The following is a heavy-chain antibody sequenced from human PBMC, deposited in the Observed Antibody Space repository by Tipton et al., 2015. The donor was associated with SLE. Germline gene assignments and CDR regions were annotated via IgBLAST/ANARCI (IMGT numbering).Heavy chain of an antibody. CDR1: GGSFSGYY. D-gene: IGHD6-13*01. CDR3: ARGYSSSWYSFDY. V-gene: IGHV4-34*01. J-gene: IGHJ4*02. Sequence: TLSLTCAVYGGSFSGYYWSWIRQPPGKGLEWIGEINHSGSTNYNPSLKSRVTISVDTSKNQFSLKLSSVTAADTAVYYCARGYSSSWYSFDYWGQGTLVTVSS. CDR2: INHSGST.